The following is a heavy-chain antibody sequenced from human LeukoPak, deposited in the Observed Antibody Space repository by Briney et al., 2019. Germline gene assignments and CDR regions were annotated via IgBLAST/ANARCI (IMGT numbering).Heavy chain of an antibody. CDR1: GGSISSYY. Sequence: PSETLSLTCTVSGGSISSYYWSWIRQPPGKGLEWIGYIYYSGSTNYNPSLKSRVTISVDTSKNQFSLKLSSVTAADTAVYYCARRSSGPSMKYYYGMDVWGQGTTVTVSS. CDR2: IYYSGST. J-gene: IGHJ6*02. V-gene: IGHV4-59*08. D-gene: IGHD6-19*01. CDR3: ARRSSGPSMKYYYGMDV.